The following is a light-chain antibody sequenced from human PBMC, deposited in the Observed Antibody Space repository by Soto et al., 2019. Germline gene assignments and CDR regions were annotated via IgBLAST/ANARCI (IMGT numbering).Light chain of an antibody. CDR3: QQTFLTPRT. Sequence: DIHMTQSPSSLSASGVDRVSSTCLASQSISSYLNWYQQKPGKAPRLLIHVASSLQSGVPPRFSGSGSGTEFILTISSLQREDLATYFCQQTFLTPRTFGQGTKVDIK. V-gene: IGKV1-39*01. J-gene: IGKJ1*01. CDR2: VAS. CDR1: QSISSY.